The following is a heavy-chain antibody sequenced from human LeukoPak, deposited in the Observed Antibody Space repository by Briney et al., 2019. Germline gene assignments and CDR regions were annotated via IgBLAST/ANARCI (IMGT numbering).Heavy chain of an antibody. J-gene: IGHJ4*02. CDR3: ARDLKDTFIVGATYYFDY. D-gene: IGHD1-26*01. Sequence: SETLSLTCTVSGGSISSSSYYWGWIRQPPGKGLEWIGSIYYSGSTYYNPSLKSRATISVDTSKNQFSLKLSSVTAADTAVYYCARDLKDTFIVGATYYFDYWGQGTLVTVSS. V-gene: IGHV4-39*07. CDR2: IYYSGST. CDR1: GGSISSSSYY.